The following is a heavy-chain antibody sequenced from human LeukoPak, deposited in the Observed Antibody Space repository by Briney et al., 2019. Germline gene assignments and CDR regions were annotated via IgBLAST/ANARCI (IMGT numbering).Heavy chain of an antibody. J-gene: IGHJ4*02. CDR3: ARVLHFWSGFLDY. CDR2: ISSSSSTI. V-gene: IGHV3-48*01. CDR1: GFTFSSYS. Sequence: GGSLRLSCAASGFTFSSYSMNWVRQAPGKGLEWVSYISSSSSTIYYADSVKGRFTISRDNAKNSLYLQMSSLRAEDTAVYYCARVLHFWSGFLDYWGQGTLVTVSS. D-gene: IGHD3-3*02.